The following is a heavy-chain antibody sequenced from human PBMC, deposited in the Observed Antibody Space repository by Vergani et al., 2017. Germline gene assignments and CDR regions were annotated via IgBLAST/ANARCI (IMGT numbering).Heavy chain of an antibody. CDR2: IRSKAYGGTT. CDR1: GFTFGDYA. J-gene: IGHJ4*02. CDR3: TRDNSRGSHCSGGSCHWGFDY. Sequence: EVQLVESGGGLVQPGRSLRLSCTASGFTFGDYAISRVRPAPGKGPEWVGFIRSKAYGGTTEYAASVKGRFTISRDDSKSIAYLQMNSLKTEDTDVYYCTRDNSRGSHCSGGSCHWGFDYWGQGTLVTVAS. D-gene: IGHD2-15*01. V-gene: IGHV3-49*04.